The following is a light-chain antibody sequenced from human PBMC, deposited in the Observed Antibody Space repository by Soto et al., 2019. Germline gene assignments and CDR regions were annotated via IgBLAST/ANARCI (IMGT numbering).Light chain of an antibody. CDR3: CSYAAGGSYV. Sequence: QSVLTQPASVSGSPGQSIIISCTGISSDVGGYNYVAWYQQHPGKAPKFMIYDVSNRPSGVSNRVSGSKSGNTASLTISGIQAEDEAYYYCCSYAAGGSYVFGSGTKVTVL. V-gene: IGLV2-14*01. J-gene: IGLJ1*01. CDR1: SSDVGGYNY. CDR2: DVS.